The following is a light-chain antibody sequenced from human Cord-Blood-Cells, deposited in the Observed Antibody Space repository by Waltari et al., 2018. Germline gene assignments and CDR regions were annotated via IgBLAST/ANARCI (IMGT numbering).Light chain of an antibody. CDR3: SSYTSSSPWV. J-gene: IGLJ3*02. CDR2: DVS. Sequence: QSALPQPASVSGSPGQSITISCTGTSSDVGGYNYVSWYQQPPGKAPKLMIYDVSNRPSGVSNRFSGSKSGNTASLTISGLQAEDEADYYCSSYTSSSPWVFGGGTKLTVL. V-gene: IGLV2-14*03. CDR1: SSDVGGYNY.